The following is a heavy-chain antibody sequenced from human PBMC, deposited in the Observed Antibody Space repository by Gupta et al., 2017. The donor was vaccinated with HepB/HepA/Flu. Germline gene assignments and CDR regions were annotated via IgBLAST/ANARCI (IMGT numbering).Heavy chain of an antibody. Sequence: QVQLVESGGGLVKPGGSLRLSCAAFGFTFSASYMTWIRQAPGKGLEWFSYISSSGSTIYYADSVKGRFTISRDNAKNSLYLQMNSLRAEDTAVYYCARAQKPPRVTWDGFDYWGQGTLVTVSA. D-gene: IGHD1-14*01. V-gene: IGHV3-11*04. CDR2: ISSSGSTI. J-gene: IGHJ4*02. CDR1: GFTFSASY. CDR3: ARAQKPPRVTWDGFDY.